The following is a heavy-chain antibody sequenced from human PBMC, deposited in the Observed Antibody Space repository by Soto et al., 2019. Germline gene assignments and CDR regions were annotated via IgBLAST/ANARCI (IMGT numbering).Heavy chain of an antibody. V-gene: IGHV4-30-2*01. J-gene: IGHJ4*02. CDR2: IYSGTT. D-gene: IGHD2-15*01. CDR3: AREDSGAFFDF. CDR1: GGSIISGGYS. Sequence: LSLTCAVSGGSIISGGYSWGWIRQPPGKGLEWIGYIYSGTTHYNPSLESRVTIAMDRSKNQVSLSLKSVTAADTAVYYCAREDSGAFFDFWGQGTLVTVSS.